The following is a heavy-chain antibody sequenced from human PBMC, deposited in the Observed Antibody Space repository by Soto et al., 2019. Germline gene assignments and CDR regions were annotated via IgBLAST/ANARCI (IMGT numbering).Heavy chain of an antibody. CDR3: TTRALSSSCLDY. D-gene: IGHD6-13*01. Sequence: GGSLRLSCAASGFTFSSYGMHWVRQAPGKGLEWVGRIKSKTDGGTTDYAAPVKGRFTISRDDSKNTLYLQMNSLKTEDTAVYYCTTRALSSSCLDYWGQGTLVTVSS. CDR2: IKSKTDGGTT. V-gene: IGHV3-15*07. CDR1: GFTFSSYG. J-gene: IGHJ4*02.